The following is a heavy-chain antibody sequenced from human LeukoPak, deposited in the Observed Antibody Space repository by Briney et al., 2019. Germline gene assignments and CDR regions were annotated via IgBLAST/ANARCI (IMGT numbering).Heavy chain of an antibody. CDR3: YSGISARPGFDP. CDR2: ISGSGGST. D-gene: IGHD2-15*01. Sequence: GGSLRLSCAASGFTFSSYAMSWVRQAPGKGLEWVSAISGSGGSTYYADSVKGRFTISRDNAKNSLYLQMNSLRAEDTAVYYCYSGISARPGFDPWGQGTLVTVSS. CDR1: GFTFSSYA. J-gene: IGHJ5*02. V-gene: IGHV3-23*01.